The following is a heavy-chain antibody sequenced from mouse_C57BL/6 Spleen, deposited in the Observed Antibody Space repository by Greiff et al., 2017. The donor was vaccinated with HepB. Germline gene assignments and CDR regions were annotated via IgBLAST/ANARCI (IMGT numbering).Heavy chain of an antibody. Sequence: VKLMESGAELVRPGASVTLSCKASGYTFTDYEMHWVKQTPVHGLEWIGAIDPETGGTAYNQKFKGKAILTADKSSSTAYMELRSLTSADSAVYYCSIPYGSSYEAWFAYWGQGTLVTVSA. J-gene: IGHJ3*01. D-gene: IGHD1-1*01. V-gene: IGHV1-15*01. CDR2: IDPETGGT. CDR1: GYTFTDYE. CDR3: SIPYGSSYEAWFAY.